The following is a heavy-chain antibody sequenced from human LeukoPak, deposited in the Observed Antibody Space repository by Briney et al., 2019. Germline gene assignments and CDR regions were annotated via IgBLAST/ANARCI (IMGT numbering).Heavy chain of an antibody. J-gene: IGHJ4*02. V-gene: IGHV1-2*02. D-gene: IGHD6-6*01. CDR3: ARDRAPSSSLVFDY. CDR1: GYTFTGYY. Sequence: GASVKVSCKAYGYTFTGYYMHWVRQAPGQGLEWMGWINPNSGGTNYAQKFQGRVTMTRDTSISTAYMELSRLRSDDTAVYYCARDRAPSSSLVFDYWGQGTLVTVSS. CDR2: INPNSGGT.